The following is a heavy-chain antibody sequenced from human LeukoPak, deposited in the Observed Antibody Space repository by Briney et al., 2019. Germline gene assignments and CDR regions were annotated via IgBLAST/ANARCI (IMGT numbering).Heavy chain of an antibody. V-gene: IGHV3-49*03. CDR3: TRDAGAIEVNFDY. CDR1: GFTFADYA. Sequence: GGSLRLSCTTSGFTFADYAMIWFRQAPGKGLEWVGFITSKAYGGTTEYAASVKGRLTISRDDSKNIAYLQMNSLKTEDTAVYYCTRDAGAIEVNFDYWGQGTLVTVSS. J-gene: IGHJ4*02. D-gene: IGHD1-26*01. CDR2: ITSKAYGGTT.